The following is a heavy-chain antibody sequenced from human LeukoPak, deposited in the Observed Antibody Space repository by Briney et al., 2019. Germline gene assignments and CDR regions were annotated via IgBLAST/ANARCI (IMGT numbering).Heavy chain of an antibody. CDR2: INPNSGGT. D-gene: IGHD5-12*01. J-gene: IGHJ4*02. V-gene: IGHV1-2*02. Sequence: ASVKVSCKASGYTFTGCYMHWVRQAPGQGLEWMGWINPNSGGTNYAQKFQGRVTMTRDTSISTAYMELSRLRSDDTAVYYCARAAVATGYFDYWGQGTLVTVSS. CDR1: GYTFTGCY. CDR3: ARAAVATGYFDY.